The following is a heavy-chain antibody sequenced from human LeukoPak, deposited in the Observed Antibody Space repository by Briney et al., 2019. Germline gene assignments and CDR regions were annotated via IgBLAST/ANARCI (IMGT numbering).Heavy chain of an antibody. CDR1: GYTFTSNG. V-gene: IGHV1-18*01. Sequence: GASVKVSCKASGYTFTSNGTSWVRQAPGQGLEWMGWISAYNGNTNYAQKLQGRVTMTTDTSTSTAYMELRSLRSDDTAVYYCARDLRAYDSSYSDYWGQGTLVTVSS. J-gene: IGHJ4*02. D-gene: IGHD3-22*01. CDR2: ISAYNGNT. CDR3: ARDLRAYDSSYSDY.